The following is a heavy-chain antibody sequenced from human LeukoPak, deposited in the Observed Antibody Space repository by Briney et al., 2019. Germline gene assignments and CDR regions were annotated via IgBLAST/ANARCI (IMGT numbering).Heavy chain of an antibody. V-gene: IGHV3-21*01. D-gene: IGHD5-12*01. CDR2: ISSSSSYI. CDR3: AKDARGFGGYDYGAFDR. CDR1: GFTVSTNY. Sequence: GGSLRLSSAASGFTVSTNYMSWVRQAPGKGLKWVSSISSSSSYIYYADSVKGRFTISRDNAKNSLYLQTNSLRAGDTAVYYCAKDARGFGGYDYGAFDRGGEARMVTVSS. J-gene: IGHJ3*02.